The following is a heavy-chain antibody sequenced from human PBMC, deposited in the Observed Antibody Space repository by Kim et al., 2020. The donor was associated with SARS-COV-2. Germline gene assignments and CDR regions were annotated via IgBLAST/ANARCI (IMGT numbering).Heavy chain of an antibody. D-gene: IGHD4-17*01. J-gene: IGHJ4*02. Sequence: SPSFQGQVTISADKSISTAYLQWSSLKASDTAMYYCARASTVVTHRYFDYWGQGTLVTVSS. V-gene: IGHV5-51*01. CDR3: ARASTVVTHRYFDY.